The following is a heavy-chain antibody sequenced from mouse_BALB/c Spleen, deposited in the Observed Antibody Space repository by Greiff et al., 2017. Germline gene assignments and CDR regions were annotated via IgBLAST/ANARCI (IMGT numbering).Heavy chain of an antibody. V-gene: IGHV5-4*02. CDR2: ISDGGSYT. D-gene: IGHD2-3*01. J-gene: IGHJ4*01. Sequence: EVKLVESGGGLVKPGGSLKLSCAASGFTFSDYYMYWVRQTPEKRLEWVATISDGGSYTYYPDSVKGRFTISRDNAKNNLYLQMSSLKSEDTAMYYCARYDGDAMDYWGQGTSVTVSS. CDR1: GFTFSDYY. CDR3: ARYDGDAMDY.